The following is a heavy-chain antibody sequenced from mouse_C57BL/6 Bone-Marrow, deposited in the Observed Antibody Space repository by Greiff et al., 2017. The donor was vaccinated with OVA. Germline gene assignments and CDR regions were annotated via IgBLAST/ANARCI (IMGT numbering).Heavy chain of an antibody. CDR2: IYPGSGNT. Sequence: QVQLKQSGPELVKPGASVKISCKASGYSFTSYYIHWVKQRPGQGLEWIGWIYPGSGNTKYNEKFKGKATLTADTSSSTAYMQLSSLTSEDSAVYYCARDDGYYFDDWGQGTTLTVSS. D-gene: IGHD2-3*01. J-gene: IGHJ2*01. CDR3: ARDDGYYFDD. CDR1: GYSFTSYY. V-gene: IGHV1-66*01.